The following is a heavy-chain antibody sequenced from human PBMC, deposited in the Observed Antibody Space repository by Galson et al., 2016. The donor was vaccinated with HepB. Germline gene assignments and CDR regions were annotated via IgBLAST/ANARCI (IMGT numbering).Heavy chain of an antibody. J-gene: IGHJ5*02. CDR2: NSENNDTK. CDR3: ATSGYYPNWFDP. CDR1: GYIFSKYG. V-gene: IGHV1-18*01. Sequence: SVKVSCKASGYIFSKYGINWVRQAPGQGLEWMGWNSENNDTKKYAQKFQGRVTLTTDTSTSTAYMELRSLRSDDTAVYYCATSGYYPNWFDPWGQGTLVTVSS. D-gene: IGHD3-22*01.